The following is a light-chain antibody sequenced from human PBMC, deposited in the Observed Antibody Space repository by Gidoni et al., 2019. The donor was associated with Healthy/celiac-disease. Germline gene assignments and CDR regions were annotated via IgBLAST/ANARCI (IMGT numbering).Light chain of an antibody. Sequence: EIVMTQSPATLSVSPGERATLSCRASQSVNSNLAWYQQKPGQAPRLLIYGASTRDTGIPARFSGSGSGTEFTFTISSLQSEDFAVYYCQQYNNWPLTFGGGTKVEIK. J-gene: IGKJ4*01. CDR3: QQYNNWPLT. V-gene: IGKV3-15*01. CDR2: GAS. CDR1: QSVNSN.